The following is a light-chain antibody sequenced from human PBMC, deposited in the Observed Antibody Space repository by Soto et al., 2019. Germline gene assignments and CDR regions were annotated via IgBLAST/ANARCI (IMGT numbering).Light chain of an antibody. CDR2: GAS. J-gene: IGKJ1*01. CDR1: QSVSSSY. CDR3: QQYATSPPRT. Sequence: EIVLTQSPGTLSLSPGERATLSCRASQSVSSSYLAWYQQKPGQAPRLLIYGASSRATGIPDRFSGSGSGTDFTLTISRLETEDFGVYYCQQYATSPPRTFGQGTKVDI. V-gene: IGKV3-20*01.